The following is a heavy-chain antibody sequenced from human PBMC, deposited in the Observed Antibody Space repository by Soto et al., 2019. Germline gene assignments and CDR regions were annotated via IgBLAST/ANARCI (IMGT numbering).Heavy chain of an antibody. Sequence: QVQLQESGPGLVTPSETLSLTCTVSGGTVSSGGYYWSWMRQPPGKGLDWIGYISSRGSANYNPSLKCRTTISVDKSKNQISLKLTSVTAADTAVYYCAMAGNYRYFDAWGQGTLVTVYS. CDR2: ISSRGSA. J-gene: IGHJ4*02. CDR3: AMAGNYRYFDA. D-gene: IGHD1-7*01. V-gene: IGHV4-61*08. CDR1: GGTVSSGGYY.